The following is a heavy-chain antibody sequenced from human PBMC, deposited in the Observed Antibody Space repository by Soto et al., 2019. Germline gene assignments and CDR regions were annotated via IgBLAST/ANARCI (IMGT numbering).Heavy chain of an antibody. J-gene: IGHJ6*02. CDR2: ISPDNGNT. V-gene: IGHV1-18*01. Sequence: ASVKVSCKASGHTFTIYGINWVRQAPGQGLEWMGWISPDNGNTNYAQKLQGRVTMTRDTSTSTVYMELSSLRSEDTAVYYCARDRMAGTGNYYYYYGMDVWGQGTTVTVS. CDR1: GHTFTIYG. D-gene: IGHD1-1*01. CDR3: ARDRMAGTGNYYYYYGMDV.